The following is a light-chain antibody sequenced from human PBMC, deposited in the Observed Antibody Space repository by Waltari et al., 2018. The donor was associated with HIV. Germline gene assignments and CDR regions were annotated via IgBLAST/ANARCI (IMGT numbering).Light chain of an antibody. CDR3: LQYGTSPPIT. CDR2: SAS. J-gene: IGKJ5*01. Sequence: EIVLAQSPGTLSLSPGERATLSCRASQSVSSIYLAWYQQKPGQAPRLLIYSASTRATDIPDRFSGSGSGTDFTLTISRLEPEDFAVYHCLQYGTSPPITFGQGTRLEIK. CDR1: QSVSSIY. V-gene: IGKV3-20*01.